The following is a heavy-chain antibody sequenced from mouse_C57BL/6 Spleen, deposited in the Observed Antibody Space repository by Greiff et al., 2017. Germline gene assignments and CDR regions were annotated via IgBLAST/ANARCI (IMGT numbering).Heavy chain of an antibody. V-gene: IGHV1-15*01. CDR3: TRGGFDY. CDR1: GYTFTDYE. J-gene: IGHJ2*01. Sequence: QVQLQQSGAELVRPGASVTLSCKASGYTFTDYEMHWVKQTPVHGLEWIGAIDPETGGTAYNQKFKGKAILSADKSSSTAYMELRSLTSEDSAVYYCTRGGFDYWGQGTTLTVSS. CDR2: IDPETGGT.